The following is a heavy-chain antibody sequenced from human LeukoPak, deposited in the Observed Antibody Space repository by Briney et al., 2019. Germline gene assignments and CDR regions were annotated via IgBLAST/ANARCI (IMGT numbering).Heavy chain of an antibody. J-gene: IGHJ4*02. CDR3: ARPYYYDSSGYYSRDY. D-gene: IGHD3-22*01. CDR1: GFTVSSNY. Sequence: HPGGSLRLSCAASGFTVSSNYMSWVRQAPGKGLEWVSVIYSGGSTYYADSVKGRFTISRDNSKNTLYLQMNSLRAEDTAVYYCARPYYYDSSGYYSRDYWGQGTLVTVSS. CDR2: IYSGGST. V-gene: IGHV3-53*01.